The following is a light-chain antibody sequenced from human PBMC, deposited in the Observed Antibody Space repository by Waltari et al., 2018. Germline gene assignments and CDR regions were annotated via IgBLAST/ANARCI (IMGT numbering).Light chain of an antibody. J-gene: IGKJ4*01. CDR3: HQRSDWGT. CDR2: DTS. CDR1: QSISNY. V-gene: IGKV3-11*01. Sequence: EIVLTQSPATLSLSPGERATLSCRASQSISNYLAWYQQKRRQAPRLLLSDTSNRATGIPARFSGSGSGTEFTLTISSLEPEDFAVYYCHQRSDWGTFGGGTKVEI.